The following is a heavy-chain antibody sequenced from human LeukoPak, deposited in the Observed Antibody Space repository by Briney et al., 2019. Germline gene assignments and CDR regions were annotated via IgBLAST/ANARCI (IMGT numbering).Heavy chain of an antibody. CDR2: VSGDGGVT. D-gene: IGHD2/OR15-2a*01. CDR1: GFTFRDFS. J-gene: IGHJ4*02. Sequence: PGGSLRLSCAASGFTFRDFSMHWVRQAPGKGLEWVSLVSGDGGVTHYADSVKGRFTISRDNSKNSLYLQMSSPRVEDTAFYYCAKGNNSLSFNFDYWGQGTLVTVSS. V-gene: IGHV3-43*02. CDR3: AKGNNSLSFNFDY.